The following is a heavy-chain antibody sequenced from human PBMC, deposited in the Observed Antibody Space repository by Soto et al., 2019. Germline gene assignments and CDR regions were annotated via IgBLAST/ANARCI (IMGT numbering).Heavy chain of an antibody. CDR3: ARGQPSYYYDSSGYAFDI. CDR1: GGSISSYY. CDR2: IYNTGST. Sequence: SETLSLTCTVSGGSISSYYWSWIRQPPGKGLEWIGYIYNTGSTDYNPSFKSRVTISVDTSKNQFSLKLSSVTAADTAVYYCARGQPSYYYDSSGYAFDIWGQGTMVTVSS. D-gene: IGHD3-22*01. J-gene: IGHJ3*02. V-gene: IGHV4-59*12.